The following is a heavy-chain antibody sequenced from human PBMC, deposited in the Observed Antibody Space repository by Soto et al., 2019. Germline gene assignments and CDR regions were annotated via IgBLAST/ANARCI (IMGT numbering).Heavy chain of an antibody. V-gene: IGHV3-7*01. Sequence: GSLRLSCAASGFTFSSYWMSWVRQAPGKGLEWVANIKQDGSEKYYVDSVKGRFTISRDNAKNSLYLQMNSLRAEDTAVYYCASGGGGMGATLDYWGQGTLVTVSS. CDR3: ASGGGGMGATLDY. CDR1: GFTFSSYW. J-gene: IGHJ4*02. D-gene: IGHD1-26*01. CDR2: IKQDGSEK.